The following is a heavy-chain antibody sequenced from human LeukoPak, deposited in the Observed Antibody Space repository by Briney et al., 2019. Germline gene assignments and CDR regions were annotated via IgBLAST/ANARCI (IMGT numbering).Heavy chain of an antibody. CDR1: GFSLTIGYF. V-gene: IGHV4-38-2*02. CDR2: IFHSGSY. J-gene: IGHJ4*02. CDR3: ARVGYHYYDSTGYSNFDY. Sequence: PSETLSLTCNVSGFSLTIGYFWGWIRQPPGKGLEWIGSIFHSGSYYFNPSLKSRVTISVDKSKNHFSLNLSSVTAADTAVYYCARVGYHYYDSTGYSNFDYWGQGTLVTVSS. D-gene: IGHD3-22*01.